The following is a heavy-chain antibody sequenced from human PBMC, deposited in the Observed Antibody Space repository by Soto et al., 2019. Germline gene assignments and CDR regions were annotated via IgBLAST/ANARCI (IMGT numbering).Heavy chain of an antibody. Sequence: SETLSLTCKVSGTSVRHFYWSWIRQSAGKGLEWIGRIYSTGTTNFNPSIKSRLTMSLDMSKNQVSLNLTSVTAADTAVYYCVRDRADFSSTYYHYFSVWGRGTLVTVSS. CDR1: GTSVRHFY. J-gene: IGHJ2*01. CDR3: VRDRADFSSTYYHYFSV. CDR2: IYSTGTT. D-gene: IGHD6-13*01. V-gene: IGHV4-4*07.